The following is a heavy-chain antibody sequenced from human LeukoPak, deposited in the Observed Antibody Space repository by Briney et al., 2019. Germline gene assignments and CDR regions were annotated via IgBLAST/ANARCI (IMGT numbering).Heavy chain of an antibody. J-gene: IGHJ4*02. CDR2: IYYYSGST. D-gene: IGHD2-2*01. CDR3: ARSVGYCSNTSCFKSYFDS. Sequence: PSETLSLTCTVSGGSISSYYWSWIRQPPGKGLEWIGYIYYYSGSTNYNPSLKSRVTISEDTSKNQFSLKLSSVTAADTAVYFCARSVGYCSNTSCFKSYFDSWGQGTLVTVSS. V-gene: IGHV4-59*01. CDR1: GGSISSYY.